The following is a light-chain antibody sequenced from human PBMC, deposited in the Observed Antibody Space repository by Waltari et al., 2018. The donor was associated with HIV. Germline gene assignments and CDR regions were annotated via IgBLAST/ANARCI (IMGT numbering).Light chain of an antibody. V-gene: IGKV1-39*01. J-gene: IGKJ3*01. CDR2: ASS. Sequence: DIQMTQSPSSLSASVGDRVNFTCRASQNIDKSLNWYQQKPGKAPTVLVYASSNLQCGVPSRFSGSGSGTDFTLSISSLQPEDFATYYCQQSYGAPLTFGPGTKLDI. CDR1: QNIDKS. CDR3: QQSYGAPLT.